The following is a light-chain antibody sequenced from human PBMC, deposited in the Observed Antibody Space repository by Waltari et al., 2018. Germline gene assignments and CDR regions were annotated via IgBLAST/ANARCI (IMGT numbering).Light chain of an antibody. J-gene: IGLJ2*01. V-gene: IGLV2-8*01. Sequence: QSALTQPPSASGSPGQSVPISCTGTRRDVGGYNYVPWYQQHPCKAPKLMIYEVSQRPSGVPDRFSGSKSGDTASLTVSGLQAEDEADYYCSSFAGTNNFVVFGGGTKLTV. CDR1: RRDVGGYNY. CDR2: EVS. CDR3: SSFAGTNNFVV.